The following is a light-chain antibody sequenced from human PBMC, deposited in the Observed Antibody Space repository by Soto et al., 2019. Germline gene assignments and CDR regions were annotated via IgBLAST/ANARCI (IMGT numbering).Light chain of an antibody. J-gene: IGKJ1*01. CDR1: QSVNRN. V-gene: IGKV3-15*01. CDR3: QQYNNWWT. Sequence: EMVMTQSPATLSVSPGERATRSCRASQSVNRNLAWYQQKPGQAPRLLIYAASTRATGIPARFSGSGSETEFTLTISSLQSEDFAIYYCQQYNNWWTFGQGTKVEI. CDR2: AAS.